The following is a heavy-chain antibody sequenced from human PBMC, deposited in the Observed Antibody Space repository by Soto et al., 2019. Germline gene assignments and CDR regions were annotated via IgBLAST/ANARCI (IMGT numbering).Heavy chain of an antibody. CDR1: GYTFTSYY. V-gene: IGHV1-46*01. Sequence: ASVKVSCKASGYTFTSYYMHWVRQAPGQGLEWMGIINPSGGSTSYAQKLQGRVTMTRDTSTSTVYMELSSLRSEDTAVYYCARERVRYCSSTSCYKDAYYYGMDVWGQGTTVTVSS. J-gene: IGHJ6*02. CDR2: INPSGGST. D-gene: IGHD2-2*02. CDR3: ARERVRYCSSTSCYKDAYYYGMDV.